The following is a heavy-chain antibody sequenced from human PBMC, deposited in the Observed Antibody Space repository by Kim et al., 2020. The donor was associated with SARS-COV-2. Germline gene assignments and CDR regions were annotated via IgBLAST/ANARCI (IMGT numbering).Heavy chain of an antibody. CDR3: TSEDGSVSTCLY. D-gene: IGHD2-2*01. J-gene: IGHJ4*02. CDR2: MITSSYR. Sequence: GGSLRLSCAASGFAFSSFKMYWVRQAPGTGLEWVSSMITSSYRFYAVLVKGRFTIYRDNAQNLLYLQMNCLRAEDTAISYWTSEDGSVSTCLYWGEGAL. CDR1: GFAFSSFK. V-gene: IGHV3-21*01.